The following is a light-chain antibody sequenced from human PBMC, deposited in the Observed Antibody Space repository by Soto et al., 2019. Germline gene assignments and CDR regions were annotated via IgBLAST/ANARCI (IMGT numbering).Light chain of an antibody. CDR3: QQYGSSPRT. Sequence: VLTQSPGTLSLSPGEGATLSCRASQRVASDLAWYLQKPGQPPRLLIYDASIRATGIPDRISGSGSERDFTLTISRLEPEDAAVYYCQQYGSSPRTFGQGTKVEIK. CDR1: QRVASD. J-gene: IGKJ1*01. CDR2: DAS. V-gene: IGKV3-20*01.